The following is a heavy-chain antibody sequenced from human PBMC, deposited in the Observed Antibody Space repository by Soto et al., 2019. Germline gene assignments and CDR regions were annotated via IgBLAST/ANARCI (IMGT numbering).Heavy chain of an antibody. CDR3: AKGGGSYPFDY. D-gene: IGHD1-26*01. J-gene: IGHJ4*02. CDR1: GVTFRNYA. Sequence: EAQLLESGGGLVQPGGSLRLSGAASGVTFRNYAMSWFRQAPGRGLEWVSAISGSGGSTYFADSGKARFTISRDNSKNTLYQQMRSLRAEDTAVYSCAKGGGSYPFDYWGQGTLVTVSS. V-gene: IGHV3-23*01. CDR2: ISGSGGST.